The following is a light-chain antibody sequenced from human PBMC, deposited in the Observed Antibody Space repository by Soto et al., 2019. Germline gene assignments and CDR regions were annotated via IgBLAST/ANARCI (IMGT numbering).Light chain of an antibody. Sequence: QSALTQPASVSGSPGQSITISCAGTMRDVGAYNLVSWYQQHPGRAPQLIIYEVRNRPSGISFRFSGSKSGNTASLTISGFQAEDEAAYYCSSYTSKSSLIFGGGTKVTV. CDR2: EVR. V-gene: IGLV2-14*01. CDR1: MRDVGAYNL. J-gene: IGLJ2*01. CDR3: SSYTSKSSLI.